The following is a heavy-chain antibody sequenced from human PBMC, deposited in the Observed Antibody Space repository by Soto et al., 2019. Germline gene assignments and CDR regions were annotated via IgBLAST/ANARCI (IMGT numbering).Heavy chain of an antibody. CDR3: SRDVVVGAKALNY. CDR2: IKEDGSEK. D-gene: IGHD2-15*01. Sequence: HPXESLRLSCAASGFTFSNYWMAWVRQAPGKGLEWVANIKEDGSEKHYVDSVKGRFTISRDNAKNSLYLQMNSLRVEDTAVYFCSRDVVVGAKALNYWGQGALVTVSS. V-gene: IGHV3-7*01. J-gene: IGHJ4*02. CDR1: GFTFSNYW.